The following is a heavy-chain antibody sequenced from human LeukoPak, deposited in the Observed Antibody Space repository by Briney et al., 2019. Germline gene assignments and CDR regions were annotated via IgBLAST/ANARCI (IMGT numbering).Heavy chain of an antibody. V-gene: IGHV4-30-4*01. CDR3: ARAYYDILTGGYFDY. CDR2: IYYSGST. CDR1: GGSISSGDYY. J-gene: IGHJ4*02. Sequence: PSQTLSLTCTVSGGSISSGDYYWSWIRQPPGKGLEWIGYIYYSGSTYYNPSLKSRVTISVDTSKNQFSLKLSSVTAADTAVYYCARAYYDILTGGYFDYWGQGTLVTVSS. D-gene: IGHD3-9*01.